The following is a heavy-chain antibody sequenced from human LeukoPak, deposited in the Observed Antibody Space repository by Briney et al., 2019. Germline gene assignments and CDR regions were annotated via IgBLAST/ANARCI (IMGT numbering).Heavy chain of an antibody. V-gene: IGHV3-30*18. CDR2: ISDDGSNK. CDR3: AKDHGYSSSWYAVDY. CDR1: GFSFSSYG. J-gene: IGHJ4*02. D-gene: IGHD6-13*01. Sequence: GGSLRLSCAASGFSFSSYGMHWVRQAPGKGLVWVAVISDDGSNKYYADSVKGRFTISRDTSKNTLYLHMNSLRAEDTAVYYCAKDHGYSSSWYAVDYWGQGTLVTVSS.